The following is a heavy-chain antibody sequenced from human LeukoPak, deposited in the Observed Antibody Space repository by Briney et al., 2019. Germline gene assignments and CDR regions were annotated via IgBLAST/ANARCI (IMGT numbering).Heavy chain of an antibody. CDR2: LIPIFGTA. CDR1: GGTFSSYA. V-gene: IGHV1-69*05. J-gene: IGHJ6*03. CDR3: ARGPRNYYYYYMDV. Sequence: ASVTVSCKASGGTFSSYAISWVRQAPGQGLAWMGGLIPIFGTANYAQKFQGRVTNTTDDSTSTVYMELSSLRSEDKVVYYCARGPRNYYYYYMDVWGKGTTVTVSS.